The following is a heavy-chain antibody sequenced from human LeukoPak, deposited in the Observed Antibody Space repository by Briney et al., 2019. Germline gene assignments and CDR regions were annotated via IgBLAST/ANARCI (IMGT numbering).Heavy chain of an antibody. CDR2: IYYSGST. CDR3: AREKEATFDY. CDR1: GGSISSYY. Sequence: SETLSLTCTVSGGSISSYYWSWIRQPPGKGLEWIGYIYYSGSTNYNPSLKSRVTISVDTSKNQFSLKLGSVTAADTAVYYCAREKEATFDYWGQGTLVTVSS. D-gene: IGHD5-12*01. V-gene: IGHV4-59*01. J-gene: IGHJ4*02.